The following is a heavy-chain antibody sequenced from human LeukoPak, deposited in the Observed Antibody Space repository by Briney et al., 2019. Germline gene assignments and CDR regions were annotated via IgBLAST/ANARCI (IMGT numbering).Heavy chain of an antibody. D-gene: IGHD5-12*01. Sequence: GGSLRLSCAASEFSVGSNYMTWVRQAPGKGLEWVSFIYTGGSTYYSDSAKDRFTISTNNSKNTLYLQINSMRAEDKAVYYCPRGGSGYYNNGGQGTLVTVSS. CDR3: PRGGSGYYNN. V-gene: IGHV3-66*01. J-gene: IGHJ4*02. CDR2: IYTGGST. CDR1: EFSVGSNY.